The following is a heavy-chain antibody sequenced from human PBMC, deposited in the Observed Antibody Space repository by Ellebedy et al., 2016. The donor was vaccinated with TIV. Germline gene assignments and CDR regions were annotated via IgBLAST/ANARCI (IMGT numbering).Heavy chain of an antibody. Sequence: GESLKISCAASGFTFSSYALRCVRQAPAKGPEWVSVISGHDGSTYYADSVKGRFTISRDNSKNTLYLQMNSLRAEDTAVYYCANYGNYWGQGTLVTVSS. CDR2: ISGHDGST. V-gene: IGHV3-23*01. CDR3: ANYGNY. J-gene: IGHJ4*02. CDR1: GFTFSSYA. D-gene: IGHD4-17*01.